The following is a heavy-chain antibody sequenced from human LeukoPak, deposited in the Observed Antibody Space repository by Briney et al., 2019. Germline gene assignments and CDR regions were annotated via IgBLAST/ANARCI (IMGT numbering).Heavy chain of an antibody. V-gene: IGHV3-23*01. CDR1: GFTVSNDY. CDR2: ISGSGGST. D-gene: IGHD4-17*01. CDR3: AKDMGYYGDYYFDY. Sequence: GGSLRLSCAASGFTVSNDYMAWVRQAPGKGLEWVSAISGSGGSTYYADSVKGRFTISRDNSKNTLYLQMNSLRAEDTAVYYCAKDMGYYGDYYFDYWGQGTLVTVSS. J-gene: IGHJ4*02.